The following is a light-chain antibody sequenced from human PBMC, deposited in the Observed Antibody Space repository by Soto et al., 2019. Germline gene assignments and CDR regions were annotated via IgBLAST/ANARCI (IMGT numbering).Light chain of an antibody. V-gene: IGLV2-8*01. J-gene: IGLJ2*01. Sequence: QSVLTQPPSASGSPGQSVTISCTGTSSDVGGYNYVSWYQQHPGKAPKLMIYEVSKRPSGVPDGFSGSKSGNTASLTVSGLQAEDEADYYCSSYAGSNAHVVFGGGTKLTVL. CDR2: EVS. CDR1: SSDVGGYNY. CDR3: SSYAGSNAHVV.